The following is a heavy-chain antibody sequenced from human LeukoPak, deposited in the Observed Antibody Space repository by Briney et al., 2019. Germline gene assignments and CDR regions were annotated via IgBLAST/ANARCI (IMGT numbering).Heavy chain of an antibody. CDR3: ARVGLGVGSGRKASGFDP. V-gene: IGHV3-21*01. CDR1: GFTFSNYS. Sequence: GGSLRLSCVVSGFTFSNYSMSWVRQAPGKGLEWVSSISSSSSYIYYADSVKGRFTISRDNAKNSLFLLMNSLRAGDTAVYYCARVGLGVGSGRKASGFDPWGQGTLVTVSS. D-gene: IGHD3-10*01. CDR2: ISSSSSYI. J-gene: IGHJ5*02.